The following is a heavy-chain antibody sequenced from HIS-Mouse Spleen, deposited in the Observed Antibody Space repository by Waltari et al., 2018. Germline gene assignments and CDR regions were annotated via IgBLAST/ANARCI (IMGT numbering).Heavy chain of an antibody. Sequence: QVQLVESGGGVVKPGRSLRLSCAASGFTVSSLGMHGVPQAPGKGLEWVEVIWYDGSNKYYADSVKGRFTISRDNSKNTLYLQMNSLRAEDTAVYYCAREITMVRGVLDYWGQGTLVTVSS. CDR2: IWYDGSNK. CDR1: GFTVSSLG. V-gene: IGHV3-33*01. J-gene: IGHJ4*02. CDR3: AREITMVRGVLDY. D-gene: IGHD3-10*01.